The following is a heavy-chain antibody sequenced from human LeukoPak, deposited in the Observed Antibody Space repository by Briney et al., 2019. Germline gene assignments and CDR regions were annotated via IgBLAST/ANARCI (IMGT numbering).Heavy chain of an antibody. J-gene: IGHJ5*02. Sequence: GGSLRLSCAASGFTFSSHWMSWVRQAPGKGLEWVANIKQDGSVIYYVDSVKGRFIISRDNAKNSLYLQMNSMRAEDTPVYYCARDGWSYDLSWGQGTLVTVSS. D-gene: IGHD3-10*01. CDR2: IKQDGSVI. CDR3: ARDGWSYDLS. V-gene: IGHV3-7*01. CDR1: GFTFSSHW.